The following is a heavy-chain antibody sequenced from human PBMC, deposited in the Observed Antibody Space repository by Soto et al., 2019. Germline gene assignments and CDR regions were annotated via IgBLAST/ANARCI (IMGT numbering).Heavy chain of an antibody. V-gene: IGHV1-69*13. D-gene: IGHD3-10*01. CDR2: IIPIFGTA. J-gene: IGHJ5*02. CDR1: GGTFSSYA. Sequence: SVKVSCKASGGTFSSYAISWVRQAPGQGLEWMGGIIPIFGTANYAQKFQGRVTITADESTSTAYMELSSLRSEDTAVCYCARERESSGGITMVRGVIWWFDPWGQGTLVTVSS. CDR3: ARERESSGGITMVRGVIWWFDP.